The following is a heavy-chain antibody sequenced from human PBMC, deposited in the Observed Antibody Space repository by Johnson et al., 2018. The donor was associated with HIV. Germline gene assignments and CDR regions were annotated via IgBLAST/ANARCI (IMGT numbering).Heavy chain of an antibody. D-gene: IGHD4-23*01. CDR3: ARDGRWPRDAFDI. V-gene: IGHV3-7*01. CDR2: IKQDGSEK. Sequence: VQLVESGGGLVQPGGSLRLSCAASGFTFSSYWMSWVRQAPGKGLEWVANIKQDGSEKYYVDSVKGRFTISRDNAKNSLYLQMNSLRAEDTAVYYCARDGRWPRDAFDIWGQWTMVTVSS. CDR1: GFTFSSYW. J-gene: IGHJ3*02.